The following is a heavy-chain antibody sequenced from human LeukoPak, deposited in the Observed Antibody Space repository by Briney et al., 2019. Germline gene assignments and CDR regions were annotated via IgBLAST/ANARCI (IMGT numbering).Heavy chain of an antibody. CDR2: ISSSGSTI. CDR1: GFTFSSYW. CDR3: AATTVTTSDY. D-gene: IGHD4-17*01. J-gene: IGHJ4*02. V-gene: IGHV3-48*01. Sequence: GGSLRLSCAVSGFTFSSYWMSWVRQAPGKGLEWVSYISSSGSTIYYADSVKGRFTISRDNAKNSLYLQMNSLRAEDTAVYYCAATTVTTSDYWGQGTLVTVSS.